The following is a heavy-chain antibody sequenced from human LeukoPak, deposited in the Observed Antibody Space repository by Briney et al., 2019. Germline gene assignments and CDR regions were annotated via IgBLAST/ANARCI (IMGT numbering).Heavy chain of an antibody. V-gene: IGHV3-30-3*01. CDR1: GFTFSSYA. D-gene: IGHD6-19*01. Sequence: GRSLRLSCAASGFTFSSYAMHWVRQAPGKGLEWVAVISYDGSNKYYADSVKGRFTISRDNSKNTLYLQMNSLRAEDTAVYYCARANEVDGRSVGWFAPWGQGTLVTASS. J-gene: IGHJ5*02. CDR3: ARANEVDGRSVGWFAP. CDR2: ISYDGSNK.